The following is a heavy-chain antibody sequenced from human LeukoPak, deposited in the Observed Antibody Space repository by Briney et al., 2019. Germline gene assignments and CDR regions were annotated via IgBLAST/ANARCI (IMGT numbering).Heavy chain of an antibody. CDR1: GGSISRSSYY. Sequence: PSETLSLTCTVSGGSISRSSYYWGWIRQPPGKGLEWIGSIYYSGSTYYNPSLKCRVTISVDTSKNQFSLKLSSVTAADTAVYYCARRPIVGSTGFYFDPWGPGTLVTVSS. CDR3: ARRPIVGSTGFYFDP. J-gene: IGHJ5*02. D-gene: IGHD1-26*01. V-gene: IGHV4-39*01. CDR2: IYYSGST.